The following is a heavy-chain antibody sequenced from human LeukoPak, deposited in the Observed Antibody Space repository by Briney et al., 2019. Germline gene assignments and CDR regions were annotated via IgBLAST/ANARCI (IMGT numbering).Heavy chain of an antibody. CDR2: IYTSGST. Sequence: SETLSLTCTVSGGSIGSYYWSWIRQPAGKGLEWIGRIYTSGSTNYNPSLKSRVTMSVDTSKNQFSLKLSSVTAADTAVYYCARDKGSSWYQHWFDPWGQGTLVTVSS. V-gene: IGHV4-4*07. CDR3: ARDKGSSWYQHWFDP. J-gene: IGHJ5*02. D-gene: IGHD6-13*01. CDR1: GGSIGSYY.